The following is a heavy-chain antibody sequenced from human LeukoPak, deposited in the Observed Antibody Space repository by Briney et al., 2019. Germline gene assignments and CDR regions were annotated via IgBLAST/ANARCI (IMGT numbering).Heavy chain of an antibody. V-gene: IGHV3-66*01. CDR3: ARVKTYSGLVYYFDY. Sequence: PGGSLRLSCAASGFTVSSNYMSWVRQAPGKGLEWVSVIYSGGSTYYADSVKGRFTISRDNSKNTLYLQMNSLRAEDTAVYYCARVKTYSGLVYYFDYWGQGTLVTVSS. CDR1: GFTVSSNY. CDR2: IYSGGST. J-gene: IGHJ4*02. D-gene: IGHD3/OR15-3a*01.